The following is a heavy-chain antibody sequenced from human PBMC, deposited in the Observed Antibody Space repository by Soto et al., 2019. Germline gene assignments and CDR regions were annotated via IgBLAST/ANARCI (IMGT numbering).Heavy chain of an antibody. V-gene: IGHV1-24*01. J-gene: IGHJ5*02. Sequence: QVQLVQSGTEVKKPGASVKVSCKLSGYTLSDVSMHWVRQAPGKGLEWMGGFDPEHGETNYAQKFQGRLTRTDDRSTDTAYMWRSSLGSEDTAVYYCEAGNLRPYYNGMTRNWFDPWGQGPLVTGSP. CDR1: GYTLSDVS. CDR2: FDPEHGET. D-gene: IGHD3-10*01. CDR3: EAGNLRPYYNGMTRNWFDP.